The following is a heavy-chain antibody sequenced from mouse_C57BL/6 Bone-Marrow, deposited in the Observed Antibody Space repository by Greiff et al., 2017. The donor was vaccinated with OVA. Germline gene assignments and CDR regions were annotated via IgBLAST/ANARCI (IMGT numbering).Heavy chain of an antibody. CDR3: ARGTTAPINFDY. CDR2: ISYSGST. D-gene: IGHD1-2*01. Sequence: VHVKQSGPGLAKPSQTLSLTCSVTGYSITSDYWNWIRKFPGNKLEYMGYISYSGSTYYNPSLKSRISITRDTSKNQYYLQLNSVTTEDTATYYCARGTTAPINFDYWGQGTTLTVSS. V-gene: IGHV3-8*01. J-gene: IGHJ2*01. CDR1: GYSITSDY.